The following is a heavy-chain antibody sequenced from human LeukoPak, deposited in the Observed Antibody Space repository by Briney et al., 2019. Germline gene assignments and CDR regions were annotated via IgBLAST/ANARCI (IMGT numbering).Heavy chain of an antibody. CDR1: GGSISSYY. Sequence: SETLSLTCTVSGGSISSYYWSWIRQPPGKGLEWIGYIYYSGSTNYNPSLKSRVTISVDTSKNQFSLKLSSVTAADTAVYYCARVPLRSYYYYGMDVWGQGTTVTVSS. V-gene: IGHV4-59*01. J-gene: IGHJ6*02. CDR3: ARVPLRSYYYYGMDV. CDR2: IYYSGST.